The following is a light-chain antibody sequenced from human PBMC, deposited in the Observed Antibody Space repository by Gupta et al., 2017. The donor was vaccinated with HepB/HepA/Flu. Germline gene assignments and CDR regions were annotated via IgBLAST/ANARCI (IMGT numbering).Light chain of an antibody. CDR2: DAS. Sequence: EIVLTQSQATLSLSPGESATLPCRASQNVGSYLAWYQQKPGQAPMLVIYDASNRATGIPDKFSGSGSGTDFTLTISTLEPEEFAVYYCEQCSHAWTFGQGTKLEIK. CDR1: QNVGSY. CDR3: EQCSHAWT. V-gene: IGKV3-11*01. J-gene: IGKJ1*01.